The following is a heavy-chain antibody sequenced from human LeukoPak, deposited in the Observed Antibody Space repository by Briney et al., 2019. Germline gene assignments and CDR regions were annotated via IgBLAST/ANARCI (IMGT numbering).Heavy chain of an antibody. CDR1: GSSVGSTR. CDR2: IISSSSYI. Sequence: GGSLSPVYPPSGSSVGSTRTSSARQAPGKGLEWVSSIISSSSYIYYADSGKGRLTISRDNAKNSLYLQLNSLRAEDTAVYYCARIGYEEIATDSWGQGTTVTVSS. J-gene: IGHJ6*02. D-gene: IGHD5-24*01. V-gene: IGHV3-21*01. CDR3: ARIGYEEIATDS.